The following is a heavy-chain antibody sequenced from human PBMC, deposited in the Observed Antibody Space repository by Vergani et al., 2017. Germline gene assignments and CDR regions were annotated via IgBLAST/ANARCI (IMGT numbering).Heavy chain of an antibody. Sequence: EVQLVESGGGLVKPGGSLRLSCAASGFTFSSYSMNWVRQAPGKGLEWVSSISSSSSYIYYADSVKGRFTIARDNAKNSLYLQMNSLRAEDTAVYYCARAVGYYYDSSGSYWGQGTLVTVSS. CDR3: ARAVGYYYDSSGSY. D-gene: IGHD3-22*01. V-gene: IGHV3-21*01. J-gene: IGHJ4*02. CDR1: GFTFSSYS. CDR2: ISSSSSYI.